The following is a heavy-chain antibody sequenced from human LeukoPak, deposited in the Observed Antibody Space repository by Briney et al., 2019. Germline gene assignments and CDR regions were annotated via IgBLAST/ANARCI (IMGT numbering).Heavy chain of an antibody. V-gene: IGHV4-39*07. Sequence: PSETLSLTCTVSGGSITSSSYYWGWIRQPPGKGLEWIGSIYYSGSTYYNPSLKSRVTISVDKSKNQFSMKLNSVTAADTAVYYCARVPKAAADNWFDPWGQGTLVTVSS. D-gene: IGHD6-13*01. J-gene: IGHJ5*02. CDR1: GGSITSSSYY. CDR2: IYYSGST. CDR3: ARVPKAAADNWFDP.